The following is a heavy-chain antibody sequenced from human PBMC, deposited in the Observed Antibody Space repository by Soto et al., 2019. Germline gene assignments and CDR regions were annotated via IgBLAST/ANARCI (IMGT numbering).Heavy chain of an antibody. CDR2: INHSGST. J-gene: IGHJ2*01. V-gene: IGHV4-34*01. Sequence: SEILSLTCAVYGGSFSGYYWSWIRQPPGKGLEWIGEINHSGSTNYNPSLKSRVTISVDTSKNQFSLKLSSVTAADTAVYYCARGGNWNDVPYWYFDLWGRGTLVTVSS. D-gene: IGHD1-1*01. CDR1: GGSFSGYY. CDR3: ARGGNWNDVPYWYFDL.